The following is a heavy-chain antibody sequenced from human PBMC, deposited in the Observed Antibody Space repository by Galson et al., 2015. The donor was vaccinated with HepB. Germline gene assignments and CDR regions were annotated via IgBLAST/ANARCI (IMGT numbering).Heavy chain of an antibody. CDR2: INHSGST. Sequence: ETLSLTCAVYGGSFSGYYWSWIRQPPGKGLEWIGEINHSGSTNYNPSLKSRVTISVDTSKNQFSLKLSSVTAADTAVYYCASSAPAVWGQGTTVTVSS. CDR3: ASSAPAV. V-gene: IGHV4-34*01. J-gene: IGHJ6*02. CDR1: GGSFSGYY.